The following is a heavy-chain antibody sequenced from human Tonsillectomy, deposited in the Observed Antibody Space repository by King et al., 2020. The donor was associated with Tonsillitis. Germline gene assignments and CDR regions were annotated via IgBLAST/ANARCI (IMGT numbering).Heavy chain of an antibody. Sequence: VQLQESGPGLVKPSETLSLTCTVSGGSISSYYWSWIRQPAGKGLEWIGRIYISGSTNNNPSLKSRGTMSVDTSKNQFSLKVSSVTAADTAVYYCARAPHGSGYGMDVWGQGTTVTVSS. CDR2: IYISGST. CDR1: GGSISSYY. V-gene: IGHV4-4*07. J-gene: IGHJ6*02. D-gene: IGHD3-3*01. CDR3: ARAPHGSGYGMDV.